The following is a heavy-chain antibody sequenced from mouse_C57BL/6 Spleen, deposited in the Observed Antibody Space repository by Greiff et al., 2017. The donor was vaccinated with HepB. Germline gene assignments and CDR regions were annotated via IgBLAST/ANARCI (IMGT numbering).Heavy chain of an antibody. D-gene: IGHD1-1*01. Sequence: EVQLQESGPELVKPGASVKISCKASGYSFTGYYMNWVKQSPEKSLEWIGEINPSTGGTTYNQKFKAKATLTVDKSSSTAYMQLKSLTSEDSAVYYCATITTPFDYWGQGTTLTVSS. CDR2: INPSTGGT. V-gene: IGHV1-42*01. CDR3: ATITTPFDY. J-gene: IGHJ2*01. CDR1: GYSFTGYY.